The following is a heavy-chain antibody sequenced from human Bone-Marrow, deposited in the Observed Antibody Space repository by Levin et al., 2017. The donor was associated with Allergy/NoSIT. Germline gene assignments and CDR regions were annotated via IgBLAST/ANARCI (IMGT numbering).Heavy chain of an antibody. CDR1: GYTFTSYD. D-gene: IGHD3-3*01. Sequence: GESLKISCQASGYTFTSYDIHWVRQAPGQRLEWMGWINAGSGNTKYSQNFQGRVTFTRDTSASSAYMELSSLRSEDTAVYYCARHDFLRTRSVDPWGQGTLVTVSS. CDR3: ARHDFLRTRSVDP. CDR2: INAGSGNT. J-gene: IGHJ5*02. V-gene: IGHV1-3*01.